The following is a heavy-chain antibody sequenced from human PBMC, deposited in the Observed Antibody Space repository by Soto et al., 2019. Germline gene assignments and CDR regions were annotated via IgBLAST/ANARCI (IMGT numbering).Heavy chain of an antibody. D-gene: IGHD6-6*01. CDR3: ARDGSTAVRGRDWFDP. CDR2: IYYSGST. V-gene: IGHV4-59*01. CDR1: GGSISSYY. Sequence: PSETLSLTCTVSGGSISSYYWSWIRQPPGKGLEWIGYIYYSGSTNYNPSLKSRVTISVDTSKNQFSLKLSSVTAADTAVYYCARDGSTAVRGRDWFDPWGQGTLVTVSS. J-gene: IGHJ5*02.